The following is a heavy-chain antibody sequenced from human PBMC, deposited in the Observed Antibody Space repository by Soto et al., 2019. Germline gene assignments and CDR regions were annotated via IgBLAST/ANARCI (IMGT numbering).Heavy chain of an antibody. Sequence: GASVKVSCKASGYTFTSYDIDWVRQAPGQGLEWMGGIIPIFGTANYAQKFQGRVTITADESTSTAYMELSSLRSEDTAVYYCARDRTGSGYALTDYWGQGTLVTVSS. CDR3: ARDRTGSGYALTDY. J-gene: IGHJ4*02. D-gene: IGHD5-12*01. V-gene: IGHV1-69*13. CDR2: IIPIFGTA. CDR1: GYTFTSYD.